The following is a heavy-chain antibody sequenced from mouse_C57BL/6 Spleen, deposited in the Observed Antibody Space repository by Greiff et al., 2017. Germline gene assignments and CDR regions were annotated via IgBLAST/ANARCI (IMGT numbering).Heavy chain of an antibody. CDR3: ASPSDVAMDY. V-gene: IGHV1-64*01. J-gene: IGHJ4*01. Sequence: QVQLQQPGAELVKPGASVKLSCKASGYTFTSYWMHWVKQRPGQGLEWIGMIHPNSGSTNYNEKFKSKATLTVDKSSSTAYMQLSSLTSEDSAFYYCASPSDVAMDYWGQGTSVTVSS. CDR1: GYTFTSYW. CDR2: IHPNSGST.